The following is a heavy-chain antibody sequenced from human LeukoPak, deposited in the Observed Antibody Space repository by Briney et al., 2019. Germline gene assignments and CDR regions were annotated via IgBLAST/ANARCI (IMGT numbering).Heavy chain of an antibody. CDR2: VYYTGNT. CDR3: ARGRGGGGTSNNWFDP. CDR1: GASISGYY. V-gene: IGHV4-59*01. J-gene: IGHJ5*02. Sequence: SETLSLTCTVSGASISGYYWSWIRQPPGKGLDYIGYVYYTGNTNYNPSLKSRVTISVDTSKNQFSLKLSAVTAADTAVYYCARGRGGGGTSNNWFDPWGQGTHVIVSS. D-gene: IGHD2-15*01.